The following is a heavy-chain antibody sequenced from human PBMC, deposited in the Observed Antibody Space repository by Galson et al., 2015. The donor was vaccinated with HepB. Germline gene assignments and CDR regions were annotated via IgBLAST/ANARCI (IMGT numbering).Heavy chain of an antibody. CDR3: ARDRDLGLVVVPAATEGFDP. V-gene: IGHV1-18*01. CDR2: ISAYNGNT. Sequence: SVKVSCKASGYTFTSYGISWVRQAPGQGLEWMGWISAYNGNTNYAQKLQGRVTMTTDTSTSTAYMELRSLRSDDTAVYYCARDRDLGLVVVPAATEGFDPWGQGTLVTVSS. D-gene: IGHD2-2*01. J-gene: IGHJ5*02. CDR1: GYTFTSYG.